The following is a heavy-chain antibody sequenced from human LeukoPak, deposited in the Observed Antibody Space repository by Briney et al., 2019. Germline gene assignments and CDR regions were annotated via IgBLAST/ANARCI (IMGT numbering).Heavy chain of an antibody. V-gene: IGHV4-59*01. CDR3: ARTRRHYYGSGKNLTPWPAGLDV. D-gene: IGHD3-10*01. Sequence: SETLSLTCTVSGGSFSDFYWTWIRQSPGQGLEWIGYSGSSNYNPSLKSRVTISVDTSKRHFSLTLSSVTAADTGLYYCARTRRHYYGSGKNLTPWPAGLDVWGQGTTVIVS. CDR1: GGSFSDFY. J-gene: IGHJ6*02. CDR2: SGSS.